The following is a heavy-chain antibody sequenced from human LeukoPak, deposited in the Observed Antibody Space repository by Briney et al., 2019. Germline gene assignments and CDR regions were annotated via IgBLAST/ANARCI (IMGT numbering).Heavy chain of an antibody. CDR1: GGSFSGYY. J-gene: IGHJ4*02. D-gene: IGHD6-19*01. V-gene: IGHV4-34*01. CDR3: AREGAFGIAVAGTGFDY. Sequence: SETLSLTCAVYGGSFSGYYWSWIRQPPGKGLEWIGEINHSGSTNYNPSLKSRVTISVDTSKNQFSLKLSSVTAADTAVYYCAREGAFGIAVAGTGFDYWGQGTLVTVSS. CDR2: INHSGST.